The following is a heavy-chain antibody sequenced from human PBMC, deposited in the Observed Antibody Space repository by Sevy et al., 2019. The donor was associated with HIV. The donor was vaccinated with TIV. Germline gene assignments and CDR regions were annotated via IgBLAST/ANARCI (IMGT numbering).Heavy chain of an antibody. D-gene: IGHD6-19*01. J-gene: IGHJ6*02. CDR3: AKDRSYYGMDV. V-gene: IGHV3-74*01. CDR2: INGDGGSA. Sequence: GGSLRLSCAASGFTFSSYWMHWVRQAPGKGLLWVSLINGDGGSANYADSVKGRFIISRDNAKNTLYLQMNSLRAEDTAVYYCAKDRSYYGMDVWGQGTTVTVSS. CDR1: GFTFSSYW.